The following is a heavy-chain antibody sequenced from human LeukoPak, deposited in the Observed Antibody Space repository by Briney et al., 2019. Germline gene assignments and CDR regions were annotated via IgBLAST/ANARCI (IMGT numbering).Heavy chain of an antibody. CDR1: GGSISSGSYY. CDR2: INHSGST. CDR3: ARRSRTMIVVGKYYFDY. V-gene: IGHV4-39*07. Sequence: SQTLSLTCTVSGGSISSGSYYWSWIRQPPGKGLEWIGEINHSGSTNYNPSLKSRVTISVDTSKNQFSLKLSSVTAADTAVYYCARRSRTMIVVGKYYFDYWGQGTLVTVSS. J-gene: IGHJ4*02. D-gene: IGHD3-22*01.